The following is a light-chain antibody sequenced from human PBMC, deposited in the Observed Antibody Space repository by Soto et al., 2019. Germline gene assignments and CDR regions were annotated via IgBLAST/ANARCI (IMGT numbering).Light chain of an antibody. CDR1: TSDIGGYNY. J-gene: IGLJ2*01. V-gene: IGLV2-14*03. CDR2: DVS. Sequence: QSALTQPASVSGSPGQSITISCTGSTSDIGGYNYVSWYQQHPGKAPKLLIYDVSYRPSGISDRFSGSKSGNTASLTISGIQPEDEADYYCSSYVASSTLFGGGTTLTVL. CDR3: SSYVASSTL.